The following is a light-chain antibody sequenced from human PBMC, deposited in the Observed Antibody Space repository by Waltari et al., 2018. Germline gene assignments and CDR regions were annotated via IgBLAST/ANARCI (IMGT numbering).Light chain of an antibody. Sequence: VMTQSPDTLSVSPGERATLSCRASQSVSSNLAWYQQKPGQAPRLLIYGSSTRATGIPARFSGSGSGTEFTLTISSMESEDTAVYYCQQYHNWPPWTFGQGTKVEIK. V-gene: IGKV3-15*01. CDR3: QQYHNWPPWT. J-gene: IGKJ1*01. CDR1: QSVSSN. CDR2: GSS.